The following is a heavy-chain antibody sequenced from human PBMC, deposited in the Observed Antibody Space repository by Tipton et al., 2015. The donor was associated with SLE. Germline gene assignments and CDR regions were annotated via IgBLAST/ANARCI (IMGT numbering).Heavy chain of an antibody. Sequence: SLRLSCSASRFTFSNYNMNWVRQAPGKGLEWVSCISGTSSNLYSAESVRGRFTLSIDNAKNSLFLQMNSLRGEDTGVYYCAKEGGIEGPTTARLDYWGQGTLVRVSS. V-gene: IGHV3-21*03. J-gene: IGHJ4*02. D-gene: IGHD1-26*01. CDR1: RFTFSNYN. CDR3: AKEGGIEGPTTARLDY. CDR2: ISGTSSNL.